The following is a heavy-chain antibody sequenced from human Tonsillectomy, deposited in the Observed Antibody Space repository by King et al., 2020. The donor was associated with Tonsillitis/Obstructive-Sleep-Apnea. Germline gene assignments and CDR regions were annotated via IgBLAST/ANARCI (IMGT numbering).Heavy chain of an antibody. J-gene: IGHJ5*02. V-gene: IGHV3-23*04. CDR3: AKDQMPLEATSWFDP. CDR1: GFSFDNHG. Sequence: VQLVESGGGLVQPGGSLRLSCAASGFSFDNHGMNWVRQAPGKGLEWVAAVSATGGSTYYAHSVKGRFTISRDNSKHTVFLLLNSLRADDTAIYYCAKDQMPLEATSWFDPWGQGTLVIVSS. CDR2: VSATGGST. D-gene: IGHD1-26*01.